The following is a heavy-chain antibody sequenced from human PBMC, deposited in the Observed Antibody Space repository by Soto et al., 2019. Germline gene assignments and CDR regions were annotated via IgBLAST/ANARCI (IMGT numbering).Heavy chain of an antibody. J-gene: IGHJ3*02. Sequence: GESLKISCKGSAYSFTSYWIGWVRQMPGKGLEWMGIIYPGDSDTRYSPSFQGQATISAAKSISTAYLQWSSLKDSDTAMYYWARRSVGGSDAFDIWGQGTRVTVSS. CDR2: IYPGDSDT. CDR1: AYSFTSYW. CDR3: ARRSVGGSDAFDI. D-gene: IGHD3-10*01. V-gene: IGHV5-51*01.